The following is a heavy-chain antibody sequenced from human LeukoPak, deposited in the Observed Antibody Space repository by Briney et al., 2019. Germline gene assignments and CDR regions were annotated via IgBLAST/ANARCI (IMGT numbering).Heavy chain of an antibody. J-gene: IGHJ4*02. CDR2: IKQDASDK. Sequence: GGSLRLSCAASGFTFSGYWMTWVRQAPGKGLEWVANIKQDASDKYYVDVVKGRFTTSRDNAKNSLYLQMNSLRVEDTAMYYCARGPAVGDTLGYWGQGTLVTVS. V-gene: IGHV3-7*01. CDR1: GFTFSGYW. CDR3: ARGPAVGDTLGY. D-gene: IGHD2-21*01.